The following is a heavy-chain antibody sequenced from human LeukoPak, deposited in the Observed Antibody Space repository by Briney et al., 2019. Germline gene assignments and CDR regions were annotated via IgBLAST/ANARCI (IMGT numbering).Heavy chain of an antibody. CDR2: INHSGST. J-gene: IGHJ5*02. V-gene: IGHV4-34*01. D-gene: IGHD2/OR15-2a*01. CDR1: GGSFSDYY. CDR3: ARGTVVSAASWFDP. Sequence: PSETLSLTCAVYGGSFSDYYWSWIRQPPGKGLEWIGEINHSGSTNYNPSLKSRVTISVATSKNQFSLKLSFVTAADTAVYYCARGTVVSAASWFDPWGQGTLVTVSS.